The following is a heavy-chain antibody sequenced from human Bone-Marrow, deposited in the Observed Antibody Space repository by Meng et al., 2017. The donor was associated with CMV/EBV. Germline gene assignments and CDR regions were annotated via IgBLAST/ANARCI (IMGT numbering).Heavy chain of an antibody. V-gene: IGHV1-2*02. CDR3: ARAGVRFLEWLLLPNYGMDV. CDR1: GYTFTGYY. J-gene: IGHJ6*02. D-gene: IGHD3-3*01. CDR2: TNPNSGGT. Sequence: ASVKVSCKASGYTFTGYYMHWVRQAPGQGLQWMGWTNPNSGGTNFAQKFQGRVTMTRDTSISTAYMELSRLRSDDTAVYYCARAGVRFLEWLLLPNYGMDVWGQGTTVTVSS.